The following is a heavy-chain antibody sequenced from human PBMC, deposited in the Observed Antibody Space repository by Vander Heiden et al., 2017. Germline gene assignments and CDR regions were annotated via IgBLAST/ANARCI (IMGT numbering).Heavy chain of an antibody. V-gene: IGHV4-59*02. J-gene: IGHJ6*02. CDR3: AREGSGNYFDLGCYYYGMDV. D-gene: IGHD3-22*01. Sequence: QVQLQESGPGLVKPSETLSLTCTVSGGAVSGYYWNWIRQPPGKGLEWIGHIYDSGSPDYNPSLKSRVTMSIDTSKNQISLILSSVTAADTAVYYCAREGSGNYFDLGCYYYGMDVWGQGTTVTVSS. CDR2: IYDSGSP. CDR1: GGAVSGYY.